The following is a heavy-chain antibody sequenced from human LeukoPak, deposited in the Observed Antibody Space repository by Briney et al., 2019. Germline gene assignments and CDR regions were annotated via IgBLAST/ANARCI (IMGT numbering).Heavy chain of an antibody. CDR1: GFTFSNYW. J-gene: IGHJ5*02. V-gene: IGHV3-74*01. CDR3: AKEEGYWFDP. CDR2: INTDGRST. Sequence: GGSLRLSCAASGFTFSNYWINCVRQAPGKGLVWVSRINTDGRSTYYADSVKGRFTISRDNAKNTLYLQMNSLRAEDTALYYCAKEEGYWFDPWGQGTLVTVSS.